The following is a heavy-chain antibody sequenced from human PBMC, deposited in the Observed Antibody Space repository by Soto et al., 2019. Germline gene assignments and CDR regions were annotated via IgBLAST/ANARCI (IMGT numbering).Heavy chain of an antibody. CDR3: AKDEGVVGTLGLFDS. CDR2: MSSDGSKI. D-gene: IGHD3-3*01. J-gene: IGHJ4*02. CDR1: GFDFTYYA. V-gene: IGHV3-30*18. Sequence: QVQLVESGGGAVQPGESLRLSCVASGFDFTYYAMHWVRQAPGKGLESVAVMSSDGSKIHHTDSVKGRFTISRDNSKNTLYLQMNSLRKEDTAVYFCAKDEGVVGTLGLFDSGSQCTLVSVSS.